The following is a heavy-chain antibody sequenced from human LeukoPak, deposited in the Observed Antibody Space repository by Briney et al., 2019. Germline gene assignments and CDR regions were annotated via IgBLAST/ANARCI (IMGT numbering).Heavy chain of an antibody. CDR1: GFTFSSYS. D-gene: IGHD3-22*01. CDR3: ARVQVGYSPFDY. CDR2: ISSSSSYI. V-gene: IGHV3-21*01. J-gene: IGHJ4*02. Sequence: MSGGSLRLSCAASGFTFSSYSMNWVRQAPGKGLEWVSSISSSSSYIYYADSVKGRFTISRDNAKNSLYLQMNSLRAEDTAAYYCARVQVGYSPFDYWGQGTLVTVSS.